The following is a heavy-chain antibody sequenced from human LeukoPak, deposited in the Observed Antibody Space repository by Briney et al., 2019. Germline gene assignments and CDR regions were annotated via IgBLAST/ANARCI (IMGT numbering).Heavy chain of an antibody. CDR2: ISYSEST. D-gene: IGHD3-10*01. J-gene: IGHJ4*02. CDR3: ARDVGSGGGTFPTYHFDF. Sequence: SETLTLTCSVSGASIDSSGYYWSWVRQRPGSGLEWIGYISYSESTYYKPSLRGRLTISLDTSGNQFSLRLTSVTAADTAVYYCARDVGSGGGTFPTYHFDFWGQGTLVTVSS. CDR1: GASIDSSGYY. V-gene: IGHV4-31*03.